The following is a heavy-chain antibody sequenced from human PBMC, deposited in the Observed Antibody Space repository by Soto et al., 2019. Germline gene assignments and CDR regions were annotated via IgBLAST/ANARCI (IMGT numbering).Heavy chain of an antibody. V-gene: IGHV1-18*01. D-gene: IGHD3-22*01. CDR3: ARDVVSHVLDY. Sequence: QVQLVQSGAEVKKPGASVKVSCKASGYTFTSYGLSWVRQAPGQGLEWMGWISAYNGNTNYAPKLQGRVTMTTDTSTSTAYMKLRSLRSDDKALYYCARDVVSHVLDYWGQGTLVTVSS. CDR1: GYTFTSYG. J-gene: IGHJ4*02. CDR2: ISAYNGNT.